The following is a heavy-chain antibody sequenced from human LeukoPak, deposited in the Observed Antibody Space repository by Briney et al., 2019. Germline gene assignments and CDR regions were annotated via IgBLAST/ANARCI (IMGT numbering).Heavy chain of an antibody. CDR3: ARDRIAVAGIYYFDY. J-gene: IGHJ4*02. CDR1: GFTFSSNA. V-gene: IGHV3-23*01. D-gene: IGHD6-19*01. Sequence: GGSLRLSCAASGFTFSSNAMSWVRQAPGKGLEWVSAISTSGASTHYADSVKGRFTISRDNSKSTLYLQMNSLRAEDTAVYYCARDRIAVAGIYYFDYWGQGTLVTVSS. CDR2: ISTSGAST.